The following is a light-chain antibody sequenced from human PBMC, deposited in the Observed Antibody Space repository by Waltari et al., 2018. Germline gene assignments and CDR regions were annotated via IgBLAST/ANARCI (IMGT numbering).Light chain of an antibody. J-gene: IGKJ1*01. Sequence: EIVMTQSPATLSVSPGERATLSCRASQSVSSNLAWYQQRPGQAPRLLIYGTSTRATGIPARFSGSRSGTEFTLTISSLQSEDFAVYYCQQYNNWRTFGQGTKVEI. CDR2: GTS. CDR3: QQYNNWRT. V-gene: IGKV3-15*01. CDR1: QSVSSN.